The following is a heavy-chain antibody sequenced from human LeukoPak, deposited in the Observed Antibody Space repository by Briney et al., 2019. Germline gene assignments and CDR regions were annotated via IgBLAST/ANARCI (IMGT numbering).Heavy chain of an antibody. D-gene: IGHD4-17*01. J-gene: IGHJ6*02. CDR2: INSDGSST. CDR1: GFTFSSYW. Sequence: GGSLRLSCAASGFTFSSYWMRWVRQAPGKGLVWVSRINSDGSSTSYADSVKGRFTISRDNAKNTLYLQMNSLRAEDTAVYYCARDLLPLRYYYYYGMDVWGQGTTVTVSS. CDR3: ARDLLPLRYYYYYGMDV. V-gene: IGHV3-74*01.